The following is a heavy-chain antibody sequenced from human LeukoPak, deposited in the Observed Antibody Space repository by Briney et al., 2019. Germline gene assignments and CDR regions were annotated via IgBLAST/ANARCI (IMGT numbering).Heavy chain of an antibody. Sequence: PGGSLRPSCAASGFTFSSYWMNWARQAPGKGLEWVASINHNGNVNYYVDSEKGRFTISRDNAKNSLYLQMSNLRAEDTAVYFCARGGGLDVWGQGATVTVSS. V-gene: IGHV3-7*03. CDR1: GFTFSSYW. J-gene: IGHJ6*02. CDR3: ARGGGLDV. CDR2: INHNGNVN. D-gene: IGHD3-16*01.